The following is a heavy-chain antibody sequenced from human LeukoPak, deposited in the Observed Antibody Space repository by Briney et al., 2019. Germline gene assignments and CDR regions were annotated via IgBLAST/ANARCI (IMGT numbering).Heavy chain of an antibody. CDR2: IYTSGST. CDR1: SGSISSYY. V-gene: IGHV4-4*07. J-gene: IGHJ6*03. Sequence: SETLSLTCTVSSGSISSYYWSWIRQPAGKGLEWIGRIYTSGSTNYNPSLKSRVTMSVDTSKNQFSLKLSSVTAADTAVYYCARDAPTYCSSTSCYYYYMDVWGKGTTVTISS. CDR3: ARDAPTYCSSTSCYYYYMDV. D-gene: IGHD2-2*01.